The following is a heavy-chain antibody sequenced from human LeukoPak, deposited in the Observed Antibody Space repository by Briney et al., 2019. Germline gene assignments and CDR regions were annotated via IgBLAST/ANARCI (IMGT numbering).Heavy chain of an antibody. Sequence: ASVKVSFKASGYTFTSYTIHWVRQAPGQSLEWMGWISVGKGDSKCSQEFQGRVTLTRDTSATTAYLEVSCLRPEDTAVYYCARGSTVSSGWYYYYYMDVWGKGTTVTISS. CDR3: ARGSTVSSGWYYYYYMDV. V-gene: IGHV1-3*03. D-gene: IGHD6-19*01. CDR1: GYTFTSYT. CDR2: ISVGKGDS. J-gene: IGHJ6*03.